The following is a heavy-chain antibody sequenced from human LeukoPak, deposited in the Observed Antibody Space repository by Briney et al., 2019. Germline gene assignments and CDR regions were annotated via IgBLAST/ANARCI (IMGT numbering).Heavy chain of an antibody. V-gene: IGHV3-33*01. CDR3: ARARNNYDSSGFSALDY. CDR2: IWYDGSNE. Sequence: SGGSLRLFCAASSGLMFSSHGMHLVRQAPGRGLEWVAVIWYDGSNEYYADSVKGRFTISKDNSKNTLYLQMNSLRVEDTAVYYCARARNNYDSSGFSALDYWGEGALVTVSS. J-gene: IGHJ4*02. D-gene: IGHD3-22*01. CDR1: GLMFSSHG.